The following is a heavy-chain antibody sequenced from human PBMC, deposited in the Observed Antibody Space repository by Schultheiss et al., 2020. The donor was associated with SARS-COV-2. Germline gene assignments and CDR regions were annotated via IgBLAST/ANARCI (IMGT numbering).Heavy chain of an antibody. CDR1: GFTFSSYW. V-gene: IGHV3-74*01. J-gene: IGHJ6*02. CDR2: INSDGSST. D-gene: IGHD6-13*01. Sequence: GSLKISCAASGFTFSSYWMHWVRQAPGKGLVWVSRINSDGSSTSYADSVKGRFTISRDNAKNTLYLQMNSLRAEDTAVYYCARDLGYSSSWYLNYYYGMDVWGQGTTVTVSS. CDR3: ARDLGYSSSWYLNYYYGMDV.